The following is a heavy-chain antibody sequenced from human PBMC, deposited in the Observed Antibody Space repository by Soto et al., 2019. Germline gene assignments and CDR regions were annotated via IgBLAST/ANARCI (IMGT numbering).Heavy chain of an antibody. CDR1: GYTFSNFG. CDR2: ISPSNGQT. Sequence: QVQLVQSGTEVKKPGASVKVSCKASGYTFSNFGLSWVRQAPGQGLEWMGWISPSNGQTIYAQNFHGRVTMTTDTSTATGQMELRSLISDDTAVYYCAIVIMIFGVANLGSYFDYWGQGTRVTVSA. CDR3: AIVIMIFGVANLGSYFDY. V-gene: IGHV1-18*01. J-gene: IGHJ4*02. D-gene: IGHD3-3*01.